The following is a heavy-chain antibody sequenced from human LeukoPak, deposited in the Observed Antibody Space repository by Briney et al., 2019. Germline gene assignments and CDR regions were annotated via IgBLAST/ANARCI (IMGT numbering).Heavy chain of an antibody. V-gene: IGHV4-34*01. CDR3: ASRGTRSLPVGATSALDY. CDR1: GGSISSYY. CDR2: INHSGST. Sequence: SETLSLTCTVSGGSISSYYWSWIRQPPGKGLEWIGEINHSGSTNYNPSLKSRVTISVDTSKNQFSLKLSSVTAADTAVYYCASRGTRSLPVGATSALDYWGQGTLVTVSS. D-gene: IGHD1-26*01. J-gene: IGHJ4*02.